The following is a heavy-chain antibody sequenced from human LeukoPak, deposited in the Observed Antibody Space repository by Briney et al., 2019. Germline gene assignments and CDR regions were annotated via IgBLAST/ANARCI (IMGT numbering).Heavy chain of an antibody. J-gene: IGHJ4*02. Sequence: GGSLRLSCAASGFTFSGSPILWVRQASGKGLEWVGRIRSKADDYATAYAASVQGRCTISRDDSKSTAYLQLNSLKTEDTAVYYCTQSNYWGQGALVTVSS. CDR3: TQSNY. CDR2: IRSKADDYAT. V-gene: IGHV3-73*01. CDR1: GFTFSGSP.